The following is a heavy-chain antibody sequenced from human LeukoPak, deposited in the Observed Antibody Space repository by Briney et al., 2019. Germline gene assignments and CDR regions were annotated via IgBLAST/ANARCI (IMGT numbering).Heavy chain of an antibody. Sequence: GGSLSLSRAPSGFTLSDYYMSWIRQAPGKGLEGVSYISSSGSTIYYADSVKGRFTISRDNAKNSLYLQMNSLRAEDTAVYYCARSHNVPAVHIAAFDIWGQGTMVTVSS. CDR1: GFTLSDYY. CDR3: ARSHNVPAVHIAAFDI. CDR2: ISSSGSTI. D-gene: IGHD2-2*01. V-gene: IGHV3-11*01. J-gene: IGHJ3*02.